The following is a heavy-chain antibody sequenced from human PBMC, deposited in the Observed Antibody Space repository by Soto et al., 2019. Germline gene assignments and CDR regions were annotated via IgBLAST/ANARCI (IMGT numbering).Heavy chain of an antibody. V-gene: IGHV1-69*13. CDR2: IIPIFGTA. Sequence: SVKVSCKASGGTFSSYAISWVRQAPGQGLEWMGGIIPIFGTANYAQKIQGRVTITADESTSTAYMELSSLRSEDTAVYYCARAAEMAGPFDYWGQGTLVTVSS. D-gene: IGHD6-19*01. J-gene: IGHJ4*02. CDR1: GGTFSSYA. CDR3: ARAAEMAGPFDY.